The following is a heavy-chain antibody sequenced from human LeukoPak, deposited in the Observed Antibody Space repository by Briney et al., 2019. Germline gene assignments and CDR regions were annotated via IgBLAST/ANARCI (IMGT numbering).Heavy chain of an antibody. V-gene: IGHV1-46*01. CDR3: ARGGSWYVFGY. Sequence: ASVKVSCKASGYTFTSYYMHWVRQVPGQGLEWMGTINPSGGGTSYAQKFQGRVTMTRDTSTSTVYMELSSLRSEDTAVYYCARGGSWYVFGYWGQGTLVTVSS. J-gene: IGHJ4*02. CDR1: GYTFTSYY. D-gene: IGHD6-13*01. CDR2: INPSGGGT.